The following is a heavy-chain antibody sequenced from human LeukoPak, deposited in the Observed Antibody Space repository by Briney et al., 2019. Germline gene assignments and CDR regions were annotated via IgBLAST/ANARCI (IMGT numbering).Heavy chain of an antibody. Sequence: PGGSLRLSCAASGFTFSDFWMHWVRQAPGKGLVWVSRINSGGTVTNYADSVKGRLTISRDNAKNTLYLQMNSLRAEDTAVYYCAKVEGAYPEYYFDYWGQGTLVTVSS. D-gene: IGHD3-16*01. CDR3: AKVEGAYPEYYFDY. J-gene: IGHJ4*02. CDR1: GFTFSDFW. V-gene: IGHV3-74*01. CDR2: INSGGTVT.